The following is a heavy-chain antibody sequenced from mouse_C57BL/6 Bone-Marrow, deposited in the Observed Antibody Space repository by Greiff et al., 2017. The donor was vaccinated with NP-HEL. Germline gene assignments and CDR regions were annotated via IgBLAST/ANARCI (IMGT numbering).Heavy chain of an antibody. J-gene: IGHJ1*03. CDR1: GYTFISYW. V-gene: IGHV1-50*01. Sequence: VQLQQPGAELVKPGASVKLSCKASGYTFISYWMQWVKQRPGQGLEWIGEIDPSDSYTNYNEKFKSKATLPADKSSSTAYMQRSSLTSEDSAVYYCARWGFGVWGTGTTVTVSS. CDR3: ARWGFGV. CDR2: IDPSDSYT.